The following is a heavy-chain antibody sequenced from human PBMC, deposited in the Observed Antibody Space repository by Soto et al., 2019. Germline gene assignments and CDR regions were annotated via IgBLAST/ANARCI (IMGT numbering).Heavy chain of an antibody. CDR3: AKRAGGSRGPFDY. Sequence: GGSLRLSCAASGFTFSSYWMSWVRQAPGKGLEWVANIKQDGSEKYYVDSVKGRFTISRDNSKNTLYLQMNSLRAEDTAVYFCAKRAGGSRGPFDYWGQGTLVTVSS. D-gene: IGHD3-16*01. CDR1: GFTFSSYW. CDR2: IKQDGSEK. V-gene: IGHV3-7*03. J-gene: IGHJ4*02.